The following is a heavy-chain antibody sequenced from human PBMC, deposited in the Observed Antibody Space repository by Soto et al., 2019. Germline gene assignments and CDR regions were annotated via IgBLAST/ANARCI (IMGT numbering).Heavy chain of an antibody. CDR3: TRGPRSTSTGTGAF. V-gene: IGHV3-74*01. Sequence: GGSLRLSCAASGFTFRMYWMHWVRQVPGKWPEWVSRITDDGISTNYADSVKGRFTISRDNAKNTLYLQMNALRVEDTAVYYCTRGPRSTSTGTGAFWGQGTLVTVSS. CDR1: GFTFRMYW. CDR2: ITDDGIST. J-gene: IGHJ4*02. D-gene: IGHD1-1*01.